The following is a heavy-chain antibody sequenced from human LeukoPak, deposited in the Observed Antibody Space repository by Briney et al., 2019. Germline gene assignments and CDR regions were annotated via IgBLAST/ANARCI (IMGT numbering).Heavy chain of an antibody. Sequence: GSLRLSCAASGFTFSSYWMNWVRQAPGKGLEWVANIKQDGSEKYYVDSVKGRFTISRDNAKNSLYLQMNSLRAEDTAVYYCASHYYGSGSYGSDAFDIWGQGTMVTVSS. V-gene: IGHV3-7*01. D-gene: IGHD3-10*01. J-gene: IGHJ3*02. CDR1: GFTFSSYW. CDR2: IKQDGSEK. CDR3: ASHYYGSGSYGSDAFDI.